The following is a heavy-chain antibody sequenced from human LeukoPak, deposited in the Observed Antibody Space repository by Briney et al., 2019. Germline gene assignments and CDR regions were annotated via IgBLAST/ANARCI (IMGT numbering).Heavy chain of an antibody. CDR1: GYTFTSYD. Sequence: ASVKVSCKASGYTFTSYDVNWVRQATGQGLEWMGWMNPNSGSTGYAQKFQGRVTMTRNTSISTAYMELSSLRSEDTAVYYCARAPAKRVLRYFDWENLRFVDVWGQGTTVTVSS. D-gene: IGHD3-9*01. J-gene: IGHJ6*02. CDR2: MNPNSGST. V-gene: IGHV1-8*01. CDR3: ARAPAKRVLRYFDWENLRFVDV.